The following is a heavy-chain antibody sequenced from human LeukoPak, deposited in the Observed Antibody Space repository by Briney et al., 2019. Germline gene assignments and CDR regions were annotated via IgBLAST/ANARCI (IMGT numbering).Heavy chain of an antibody. J-gene: IGHJ4*02. CDR3: ARGGGHLDC. Sequence: GGSLRLSCAASGFSFSSYWMSWVRQATGKGLEWVANIKQDGSDKYYLTSVRGRFTISRDNAKNSLFLQMNSLRVEDTAVYYCARGGGHLDCWGQGTLVTASS. D-gene: IGHD4-23*01. CDR1: GFSFSSYW. V-gene: IGHV3-7*03. CDR2: IKQDGSDK.